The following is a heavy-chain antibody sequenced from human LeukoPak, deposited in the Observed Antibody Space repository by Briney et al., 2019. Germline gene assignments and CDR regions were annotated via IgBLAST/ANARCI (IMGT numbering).Heavy chain of an antibody. CDR1: GGSFSGYY. D-gene: IGHD3-22*01. CDR3: ARGRYDSSGYYRGIPVNKFDY. CDR2: INHSGST. V-gene: IGHV4-34*01. J-gene: IGHJ4*02. Sequence: SETLSLTCAVYGGSFSGYYWSWIRQPPGKGLEWIGEINHSGSTNYNPSLESRVTISVDTSKNQFSLKLSSVAAADTAVYYCARGRYDSSGYYRGIPVNKFDYWGQGTLVTVSS.